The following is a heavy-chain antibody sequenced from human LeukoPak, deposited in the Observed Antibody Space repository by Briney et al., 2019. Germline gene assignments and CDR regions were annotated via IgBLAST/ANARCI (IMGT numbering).Heavy chain of an antibody. V-gene: IGHV3-23*01. CDR1: GFTFSSYA. CDR2: ISGSGGST. D-gene: IGHD6-13*01. CDR3: ARDDSWSNYYYYMDV. Sequence: GGSLRLSCAASGFTFSSYAMSWVRQAPGKGLEWVSAISGSGGSTYYADSVKGRFTISRDNAKNSLYLQMNSLRAEDTAVYYCARDDSWSNYYYYMDVWGKGTTVTVSS. J-gene: IGHJ6*03.